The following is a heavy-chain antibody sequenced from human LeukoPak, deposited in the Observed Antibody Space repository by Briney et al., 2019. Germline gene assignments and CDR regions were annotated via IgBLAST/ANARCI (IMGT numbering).Heavy chain of an antibody. CDR1: GGSISSSSYY. CDR2: MYHSGST. D-gene: IGHD3/OR15-3a*01. Sequence: SETLSLTCTVSGGSISSSSYYWGWIRQPPGKGLEWIGSMYHSGSTYYNPSLKSRVTISVDTSKNQFSLKVSSVTAADTAVYYCARRGTGLYVYWGQGTLVTVSS. J-gene: IGHJ4*02. CDR3: ARRGTGLYVY. V-gene: IGHV4-39*07.